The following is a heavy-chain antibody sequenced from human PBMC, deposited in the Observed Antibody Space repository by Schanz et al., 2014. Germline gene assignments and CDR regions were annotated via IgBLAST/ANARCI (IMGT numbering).Heavy chain of an antibody. CDR3: AKQIHYDILTVTRN. V-gene: IGHV3-23*04. Sequence: EVQLVESGGGVVQPGRSLRLSCAASGFTFSSYGMHWVRQAPGKGLEWVSALSGSGGSTYYADSVKGRFTISRDNSKNTLYLQMNSLRAEDTAVYYCAKQIHYDILTVTRNWGQGTLXTVSS. J-gene: IGHJ4*02. D-gene: IGHD3-9*01. CDR1: GFTFSSYG. CDR2: LSGSGGST.